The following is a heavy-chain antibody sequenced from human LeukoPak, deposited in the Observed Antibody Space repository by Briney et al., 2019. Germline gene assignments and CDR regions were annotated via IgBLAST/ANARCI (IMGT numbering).Heavy chain of an antibody. Sequence: PSETLSLTCTVSGGSISSYYWSWIRQPAGKGLEWIGRIYTSGSTNYNPSLKSRVTMSVDTSKNQFSLKLSSVTAADTAVYYCARDEYNWKNDYYYGMDVWGQGTTVTVSS. CDR3: ARDEYNWKNDYYYGMDV. CDR1: GGSISSYY. CDR2: IYTSGST. J-gene: IGHJ6*02. V-gene: IGHV4-4*07. D-gene: IGHD1-1*01.